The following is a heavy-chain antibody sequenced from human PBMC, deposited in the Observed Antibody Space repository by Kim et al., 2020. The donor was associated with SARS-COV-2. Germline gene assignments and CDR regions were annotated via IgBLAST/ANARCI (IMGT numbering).Heavy chain of an antibody. Sequence: ASVKVSCKSSGYTFTNYYMHWVRQAPGQGPGWMGVINLSGGSTSYAQRFQGRVTVTRDTSTSTVYMELRSLTPEDTAVYYCARDRGMAAPFLVHWGQGTL. D-gene: IGHD3-10*01. CDR2: INLSGGST. J-gene: IGHJ4*02. V-gene: IGHV1-46*01. CDR3: ARDRGMAAPFLVH. CDR1: GYTFTNYY.